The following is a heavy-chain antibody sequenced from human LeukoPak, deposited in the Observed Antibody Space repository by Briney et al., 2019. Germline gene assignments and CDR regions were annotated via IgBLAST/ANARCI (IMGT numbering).Heavy chain of an antibody. V-gene: IGHV3-23*01. CDR1: GSTFSSYA. Sequence: PGGSLRLSCAASGSTFSSYAMSWVRQAPGKGLEWVSVISGSGGSTYYADSVKGRFTISRDNSKNTLYLQMNSLRAEDTAVYYCAKGGYSSSWYVYRWFDPWGQGTLVTVSS. D-gene: IGHD6-13*01. CDR2: ISGSGGST. CDR3: AKGGYSSSWYVYRWFDP. J-gene: IGHJ5*02.